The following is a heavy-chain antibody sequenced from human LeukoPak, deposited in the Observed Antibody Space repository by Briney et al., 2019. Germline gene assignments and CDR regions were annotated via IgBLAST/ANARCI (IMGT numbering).Heavy chain of an antibody. CDR1: GFTFSNYA. V-gene: IGHV3-23*01. Sequence: QPGGSLRLSCAASGFTFSNYALSWVRQAPGKGPEWVSGISASGGSTYYADSVKGRFTISRDNSKNTLYVQMNSLRAEDTAVYYCAKDRYCSGGSCSGDFDYWGQGTLVTVSS. CDR3: AKDRYCSGGSCSGDFDY. D-gene: IGHD2-15*01. J-gene: IGHJ4*02. CDR2: ISASGGST.